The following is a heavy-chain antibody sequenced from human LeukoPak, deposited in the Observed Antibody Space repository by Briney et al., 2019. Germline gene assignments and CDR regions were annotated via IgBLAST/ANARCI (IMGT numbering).Heavy chain of an antibody. D-gene: IGHD6-13*01. CDR1: GFTFSNYA. V-gene: IGHV3-23*01. CDR3: TRTPAPGTLDY. J-gene: IGHJ4*02. CDR2: ISGSGGST. Sequence: PGGSLRHSCAASGFTFSNYAMTWVPQAPGKGLEWVSSISGSGGSTQYADSVKGRFTISRDNSKNTLYLQMNSLRAEDTAVYYCTRTPAPGTLDYWGQGTLVSVSS.